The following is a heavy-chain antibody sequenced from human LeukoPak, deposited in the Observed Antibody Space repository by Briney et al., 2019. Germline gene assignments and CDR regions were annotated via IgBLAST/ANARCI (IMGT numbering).Heavy chain of an antibody. CDR1: GFTFSAYW. V-gene: IGHV3-7*01. CDR2: IKGDGSEK. D-gene: IGHD2-8*01. Sequence: GGSLRLSCAASGFTFSAYWMSWVRQAPGKGLEWVAHIKGDGSEKYSVDSVKGRFTISRDNAKSSLYLQMNSLRAEDTALYYCARGGFGYVYFDYWGQGTLVTVSS. J-gene: IGHJ4*02. CDR3: ARGGFGYVYFDY.